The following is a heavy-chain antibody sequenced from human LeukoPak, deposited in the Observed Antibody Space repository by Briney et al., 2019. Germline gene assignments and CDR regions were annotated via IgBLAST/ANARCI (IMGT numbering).Heavy chain of an antibody. D-gene: IGHD2-2*01. Sequence: GGSLRLSCAASGLSFSKYWMSWVRQAPGKGLEWGANINQDGSEKYYVDSVKGRFTTSRDNAKNSLYMQMNSLRAEDTAVYYCGLYSSSQTAMDVWGQGTAVTVSS. CDR3: GLYSSSQTAMDV. CDR1: GLSFSKYW. CDR2: INQDGSEK. V-gene: IGHV3-7*01. J-gene: IGHJ6*02.